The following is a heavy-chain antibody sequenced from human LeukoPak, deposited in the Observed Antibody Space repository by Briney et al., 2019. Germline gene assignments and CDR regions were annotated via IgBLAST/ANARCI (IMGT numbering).Heavy chain of an antibody. J-gene: IGHJ4*02. D-gene: IGHD5-18*01. Sequence: GASVEVSCKASGYTFTRYYMHWVRQAPGQGLECIAWINPNSGGTSYAQKFQGRVTMTRDTSISTAYMELSRLRSDDTAVYYCARDPRYSYGNFDYWGQGTLVTVSS. CDR1: GYTFTRYY. V-gene: IGHV1-2*02. CDR2: INPNSGGT. CDR3: ARDPRYSYGNFDY.